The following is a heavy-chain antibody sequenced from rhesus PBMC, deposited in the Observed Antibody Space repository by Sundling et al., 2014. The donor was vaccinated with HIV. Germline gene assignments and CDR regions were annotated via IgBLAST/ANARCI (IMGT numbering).Heavy chain of an antibody. CDR2: INSGGGRT. Sequence: EVQLVETGGGLVQPGGSLKLSCAASEFTFSSYGMNWVRQAPGKGLEWVSAINSGGGRTYYADSVKGRFTISRDNSKNTLSLQMNSLRAEDTAVYYCAKDGADCSGGVCYAYGLDSWGQGVVVTVSS. CDR3: AKDGADCSGGVCYAYGLDS. J-gene: IGHJ6*01. V-gene: IGHV3S42*01. D-gene: IGHD2-39*02. CDR1: EFTFSSYG.